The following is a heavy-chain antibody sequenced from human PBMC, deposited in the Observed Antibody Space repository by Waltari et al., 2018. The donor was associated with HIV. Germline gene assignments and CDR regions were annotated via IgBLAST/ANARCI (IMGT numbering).Heavy chain of an antibody. CDR2: IYHSGSA. Sequence: QVQLQESGPGLVKPSETLSLTCTVSGGSISSHYWNWIRQPPGKGLEWIGYIYHSGSANYNPSLKSRVTISVDTSKNQVSLKLNSVTAADTAVYFCARDPVPDYFGMDVWGQGTTVTVSS. V-gene: IGHV4-59*11. J-gene: IGHJ6*02. D-gene: IGHD3-10*01. CDR1: GGSISSHY. CDR3: ARDPVPDYFGMDV.